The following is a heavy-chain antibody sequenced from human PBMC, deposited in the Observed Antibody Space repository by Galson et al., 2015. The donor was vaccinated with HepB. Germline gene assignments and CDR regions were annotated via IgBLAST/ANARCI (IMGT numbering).Heavy chain of an antibody. CDR1: GYTFTSYA. CDR2: INAGNGNT. J-gene: IGHJ1*01. CDR3: ARDGYSYGRAAEYFQH. Sequence: SVKVSCKASGYTFTSYAMHWVRQAPGQRLEWMGWINAGNGNTKYSQKFQGRVTITRDTSASTAYMELSSLRSEDTAVYYCARDGYSYGRAAEYFQHWGQGTLVTVSS. D-gene: IGHD5-18*01. V-gene: IGHV1-3*01.